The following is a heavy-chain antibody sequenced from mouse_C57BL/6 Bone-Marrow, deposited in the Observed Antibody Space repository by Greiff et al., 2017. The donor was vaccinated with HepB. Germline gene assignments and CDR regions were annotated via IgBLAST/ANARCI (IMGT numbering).Heavy chain of an antibody. J-gene: IGHJ1*03. CDR2: INPSNGGT. V-gene: IGHV1-53*01. Sequence: QVQLQQPGTELVKPGASVKLSCKASGYTFTSYWMHWVKQRPGQGLEWIGNINPSNGGTNYNEKFKSKATLTVDKSSSTAYMQLSSLTSEDSAVYYCARGGPITTVVATNWYFDVWGTGTTVTVSS. D-gene: IGHD1-1*01. CDR3: ARGGPITTVVATNWYFDV. CDR1: GYTFTSYW.